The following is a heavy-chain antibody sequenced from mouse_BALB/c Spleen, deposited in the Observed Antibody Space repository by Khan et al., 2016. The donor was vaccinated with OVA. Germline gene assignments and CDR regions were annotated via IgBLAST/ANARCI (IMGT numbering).Heavy chain of an antibody. CDR3: ARGTTASYWYFDV. CDR1: GYSFTSYW. J-gene: IGHJ1*01. V-gene: IGHV1-74*01. CDR2: IHPSDSEI. D-gene: IGHD1-2*01. Sequence: QVQLQQPGADLVRPGASVKLSCKAYGYSFTSYWMNWVQQRPGQGLEWIGLIHPSDSEIRLNQKFKDKATLTVDKSSSTAYMHLSSPTSEDSAVYSSARGTTASYWYFDVWGAGTTVTVSS.